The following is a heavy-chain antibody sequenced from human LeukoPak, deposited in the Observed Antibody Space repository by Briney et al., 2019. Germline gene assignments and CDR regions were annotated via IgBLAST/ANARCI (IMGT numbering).Heavy chain of an antibody. V-gene: IGHV4-39*01. CDR3: ARRSGWYRFDY. CDR2: IYYSGNT. D-gene: IGHD6-19*01. Sequence: PSETLSLTCVVSGGSISSSDYYWGWVRQSPGKGLEWIGSIYYSGNTYYNPSLKSRLTISVDTSKNQFSLKLSSVTAADTAVYYCARRSGWYRFDYWGQGTLVTVSS. J-gene: IGHJ4*02. CDR1: GGSISSSDYY.